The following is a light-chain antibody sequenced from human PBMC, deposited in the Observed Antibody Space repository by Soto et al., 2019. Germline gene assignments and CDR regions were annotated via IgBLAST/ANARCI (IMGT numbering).Light chain of an antibody. J-gene: IGKJ5*01. CDR2: EVS. CDR1: QSLLHITGETL. CDR3: LQSTPPRAT. Sequence: VMTQTPLSLSVAPGQPASISCKSSQSLLHITGETLLFWYLQKPVQAPQLLIYEVSTRVSGVPDRISGSGSGKDFTLEIRRVETDDVVIYCWLQSTPPRATFGQGTRLEI. V-gene: IGKV2D-29*01.